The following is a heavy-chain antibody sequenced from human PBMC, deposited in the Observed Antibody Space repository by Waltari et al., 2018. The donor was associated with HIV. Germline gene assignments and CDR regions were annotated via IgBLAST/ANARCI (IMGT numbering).Heavy chain of an antibody. J-gene: IGHJ6*02. CDR2: INPNSGGT. V-gene: IGHV1-2*04. Sequence: QVQLVQSGAEVKKPGASVKVSCKASGYTFTGYYMHWVRQAPGQGLEWMGWINPNSGGTNYAQKFQGWVTMTRDTSISTAYMELSRLRSDDTAVYYCARGNIVVVPAASMDVWGQGTTVTVSS. D-gene: IGHD2-2*01. CDR3: ARGNIVVVPAASMDV. CDR1: GYTFTGYY.